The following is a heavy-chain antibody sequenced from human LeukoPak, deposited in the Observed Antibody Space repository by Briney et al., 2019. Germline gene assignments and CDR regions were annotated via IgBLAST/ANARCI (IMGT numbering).Heavy chain of an antibody. CDR3: AKETVDRLAGIDY. Sequence: GGSLRLSCVVSGFTINTYAMTWVRQAPGKGLEWVSAISSRGENTYYADAVQGRFTISRDNSKNTLYLHMNRLRAEDTAVYFCAKETVDRLAGIDYWGQGTLVTVSS. CDR2: ISSRGENT. V-gene: IGHV3-23*01. CDR1: GFTINTYA. D-gene: IGHD3-10*01. J-gene: IGHJ4*02.